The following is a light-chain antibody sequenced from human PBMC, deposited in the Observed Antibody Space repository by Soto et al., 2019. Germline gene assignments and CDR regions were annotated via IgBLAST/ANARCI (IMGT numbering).Light chain of an antibody. CDR2: WAS. CDR3: QQYYTTPLT. Sequence: EIVMTQSPDYLAVFLGERATIKCKSSQSLLYSSNNKNYLSWYQQKPGQPPKLLIYWASTRESGVPDRFSGSGSGTDFTLTVSCLQAEDVAVYYCQQYYTTPLTFGGGTKVDIK. CDR1: QSLLYSSNNKNY. J-gene: IGKJ4*01. V-gene: IGKV4-1*01.